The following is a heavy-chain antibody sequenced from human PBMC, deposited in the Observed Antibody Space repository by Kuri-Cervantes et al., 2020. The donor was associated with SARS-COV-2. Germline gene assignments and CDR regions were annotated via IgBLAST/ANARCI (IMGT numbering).Heavy chain of an antibody. D-gene: IGHD2-15*01. CDR2: IKQDGSEK. Sequence: GESLKISCAASGFTFSSYWMSWVRQAPGKGLEWVANIKQDGSEKYYVDSVKGRSTISRDNAKNSLYLQMNSLRAEDTAVYYCAREAFGYCSGGSCYSHYWGQGTLVTVSS. J-gene: IGHJ4*02. V-gene: IGHV3-7*01. CDR1: GFTFSSYW. CDR3: AREAFGYCSGGSCYSHY.